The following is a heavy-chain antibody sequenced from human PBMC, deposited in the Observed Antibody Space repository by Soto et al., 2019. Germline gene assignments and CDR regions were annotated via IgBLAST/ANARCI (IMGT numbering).Heavy chain of an antibody. CDR1: GFTFSSYG. CDR3: AKVGDSSGYYWDFDY. D-gene: IGHD3-22*01. Sequence: PGGSLRLSCAASGFTFSSYGMHWVRQAPGKGLEWVAVISYDGSNKYYADSVKGRFTISRDNSKNTLYLQMNSLRAEDTAVYYCAKVGDSSGYYWDFDYWGQGTLVPVYS. V-gene: IGHV3-30*18. CDR2: ISYDGSNK. J-gene: IGHJ4*02.